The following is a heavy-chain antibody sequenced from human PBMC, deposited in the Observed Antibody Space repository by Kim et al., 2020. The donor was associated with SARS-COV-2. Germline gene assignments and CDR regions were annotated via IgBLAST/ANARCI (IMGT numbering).Heavy chain of an antibody. Sequence: GGSLRLSCAASGFTFSSYSMNWVRQAPGKGLEWVSSISSSSSYIYYADSVKGRFTISRDNAKNSLYLQMNSLRAEDTAVYYCAREQTAMVPNYYYYYYMDVWGKGTTVTVSS. CDR1: GFTFSSYS. CDR2: ISSSSSYI. V-gene: IGHV3-21*01. J-gene: IGHJ6*03. CDR3: AREQTAMVPNYYYYYYMDV. D-gene: IGHD5-18*01.